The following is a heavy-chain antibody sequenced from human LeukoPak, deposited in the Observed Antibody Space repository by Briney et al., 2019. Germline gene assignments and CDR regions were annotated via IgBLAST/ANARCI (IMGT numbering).Heavy chain of an antibody. CDR3: ARRGYPVYYYYMDV. V-gene: IGHV1-18*01. J-gene: IGHJ6*03. CDR2: ISAYNGNT. CDR1: GYTFTSYG. Sequence: ASVKVSCKASGYTFTSYGISGVRHAPGQGLEWMVWISAYNGNTNYAQKLQGRVTMNTDTSTSTAYMELRSLRSDDTAVYYCARRGYPVYYYYMDVWGKGTTVTISS. D-gene: IGHD5-12*01.